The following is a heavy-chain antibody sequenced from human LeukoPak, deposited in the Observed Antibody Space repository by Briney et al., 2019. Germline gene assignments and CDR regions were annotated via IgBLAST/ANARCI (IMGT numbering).Heavy chain of an antibody. CDR2: ISGSGGST. J-gene: IGHJ4*02. V-gene: IGHV3-23*01. Sequence: GGSLRLSCAASGFTFSSYAMSWVRQAPGKGLEWVSAISGSGGSTYYADSVKGRFTISRDNSKNTLYLQMNSLRAEDTAVYYCAKDDRYCSGGSCDSYYFDYWGQGTLVTVSS. D-gene: IGHD2-15*01. CDR1: GFTFSSYA. CDR3: AKDDRYCSGGSCDSYYFDY.